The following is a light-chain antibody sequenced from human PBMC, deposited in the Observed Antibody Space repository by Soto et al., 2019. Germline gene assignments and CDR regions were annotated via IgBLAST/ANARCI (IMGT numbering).Light chain of an antibody. CDR1: QSVSSK. CDR3: QHYNSWPRTWT. Sequence: EILMPQSPATLSVSPGERATLSCRASQSVSSKLAWYQQKPGQAPRLLIYDTSTRATGIPARFSGSGSGTEFTLTISSLQSEDFAVYHCQHYNSWPRTWTFGQRTKADIK. CDR2: DTS. J-gene: IGKJ1*01. V-gene: IGKV3-15*01.